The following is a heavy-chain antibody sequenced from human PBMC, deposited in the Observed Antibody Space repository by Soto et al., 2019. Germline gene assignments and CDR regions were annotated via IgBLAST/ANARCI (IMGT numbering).Heavy chain of an antibody. D-gene: IGHD6-13*01. CDR1: GYTFPSYA. V-gene: IGHV1-3*01. J-gene: IGHJ3*02. Sequence: ASVKVSCKASGYTFPSYAMHWVRQAPGQRLEWMGWINAGNGNTKYSQKFQGRVTITRDTSASTAYMELSSLRSEDTAVYYCASDLIADLDAFDIWGQGTMVTVSS. CDR3: ASDLIADLDAFDI. CDR2: INAGNGNT.